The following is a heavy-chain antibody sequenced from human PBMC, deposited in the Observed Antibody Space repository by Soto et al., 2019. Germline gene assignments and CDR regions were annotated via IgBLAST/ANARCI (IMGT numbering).Heavy chain of an antibody. Sequence: QMQLVQSGPEVKKPGTSVKVSCKASGFTFTSSAVQWVRQARGQRLEWIGWIVVGSGNTNYAQKFQERVTITRDMATSTADMELSSLRAEDTAVYYCAAATGAAAGTSYGMDVWGQGTTVTVSS. J-gene: IGHJ6*02. V-gene: IGHV1-58*01. CDR1: GFTFTSSA. CDR2: IVVGSGNT. D-gene: IGHD6-13*01. CDR3: AAATGAAAGTSYGMDV.